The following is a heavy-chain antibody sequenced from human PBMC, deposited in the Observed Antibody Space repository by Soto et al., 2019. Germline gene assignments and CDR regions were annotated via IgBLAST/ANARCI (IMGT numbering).Heavy chain of an antibody. J-gene: IGHJ5*02. CDR3: AREGRYYASGRFWWFDP. CDR1: GGSFSDYY. D-gene: IGHD3-10*01. Sequence: QVQLQQWGAGLLKPSETLSLTCAVYGGSFSDYYWSWIRQPPGKGLEWIGEINHSGSTNYNPSLKSRFTISVDTSKNQFSLKLSSVTAADTAVYYCAREGRYYASGRFWWFDPWGQGTLVTVSS. V-gene: IGHV4-34*01. CDR2: INHSGST.